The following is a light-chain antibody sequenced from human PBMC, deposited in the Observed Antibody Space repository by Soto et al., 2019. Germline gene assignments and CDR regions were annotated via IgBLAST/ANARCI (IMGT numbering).Light chain of an antibody. CDR1: QSVLYSSNNKNY. Sequence: DIVMTQSPDSLAVSLGERATINCKSSQSVLYSSNNKNYLAWYQQKPGQPPKLLIYWASTRESGVPDRFSGSGSGTDFTLTISSLQAKDVAVYYCQQYYSNHLTFSGGTKVDIK. CDR2: WAS. J-gene: IGKJ4*01. V-gene: IGKV4-1*01. CDR3: QQYYSNHLT.